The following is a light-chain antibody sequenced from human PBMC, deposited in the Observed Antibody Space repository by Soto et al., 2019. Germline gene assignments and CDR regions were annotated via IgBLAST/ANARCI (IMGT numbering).Light chain of an antibody. J-gene: IGLJ3*02. CDR3: CAFTSAGTWV. CDR2: EDT. V-gene: IGLV2-23*01. CDR1: SSDVGSHPL. Sequence: ALTQPASVSGSPGQSITISCAGTSSDVGSHPLVSWYQQHPGKAPKLMISEDTKRPSGVSSRFSGSKSGNMASLTISGLQAEDEGDYYCCAFTSAGTWVFGGGTKLTVL.